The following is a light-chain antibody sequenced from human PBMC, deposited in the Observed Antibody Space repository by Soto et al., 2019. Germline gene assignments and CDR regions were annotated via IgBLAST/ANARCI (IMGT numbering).Light chain of an antibody. CDR2: EVS. Sequence: QSALTQPPSASGSPGQSVTISCTGASCDVGGYNYVSWYQQHPGKAPKLMIYEVSKRPSGVPDRFSGSKSGNTASLTVSGLKAEDEAAYYCSSYAGSNNLVFGGGTQLTVL. CDR3: SSYAGSNNLV. J-gene: IGLJ2*01. CDR1: SCDVGGYNY. V-gene: IGLV2-8*01.